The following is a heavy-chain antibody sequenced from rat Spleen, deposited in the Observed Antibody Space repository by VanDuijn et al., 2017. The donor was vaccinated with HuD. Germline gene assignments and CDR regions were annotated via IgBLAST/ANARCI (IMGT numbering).Heavy chain of an antibody. V-gene: IGHV5-19*01. CDR3: ATAGTRISRFAY. J-gene: IGHJ3*01. D-gene: IGHD1-4*01. CDR1: GFSFGNNG. CDR2: ISPSGGST. Sequence: EVQLVESGGGLVQPGRSLKLSCAASGFSFGNNGMHWIRQAPTKGLEWVASISPSGGSTYYRDSVKGRFTISRDNAKSTLYLQMDSLRSEDTATYYCATAGTRISRFAYWGQGTLVTVSS.